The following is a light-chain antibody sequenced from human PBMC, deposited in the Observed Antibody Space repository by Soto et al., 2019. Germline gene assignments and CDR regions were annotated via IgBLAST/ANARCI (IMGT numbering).Light chain of an antibody. V-gene: IGKV1-39*01. CDR2: AAT. CDR3: QQNFNFPRT. CDR1: QTIDTY. Sequence: DIQMTQSPSTLSASVGDTVTITCRASQTIDTYLNWYQHKPGTAPKVLIYAATYLQNGVPSRFSGTGSGADFTLTISSLQPEDFATYYCQQNFNFPRTFGQGTKVDIK. J-gene: IGKJ1*01.